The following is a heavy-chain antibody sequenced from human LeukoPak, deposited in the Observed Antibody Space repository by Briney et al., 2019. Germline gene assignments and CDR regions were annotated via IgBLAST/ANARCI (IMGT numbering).Heavy chain of an antibody. Sequence: GRSLRLSCAASGFTFSSYAMHWVRQAPGKGLEWVAVISYDGSNKYYADSVKGRFTISRDNSKNTLYLQMNSLRAEDTAVYYCARGSILYGSGSYYFDYWGQGTLVTVSS. CDR3: ARGSILYGSGSYYFDY. J-gene: IGHJ4*02. D-gene: IGHD3-10*01. V-gene: IGHV3-30*04. CDR2: ISYDGSNK. CDR1: GFTFSSYA.